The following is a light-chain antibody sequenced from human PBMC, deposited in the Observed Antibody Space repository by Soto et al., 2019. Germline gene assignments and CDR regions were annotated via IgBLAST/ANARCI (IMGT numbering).Light chain of an antibody. CDR1: ENVRTF. CDR2: GAS. Sequence: VLTQSPATLSLSPWDLATLSCRASENVRTFVDWYQQKPGQAPRLLIYGASNRATGIPDRFSGSGSGTDFTLTISRLEPEDFAVYHCQQHGSSGTFGQGTKVDIK. J-gene: IGKJ1*01. CDR3: QQHGSSGT. V-gene: IGKV3-20*01.